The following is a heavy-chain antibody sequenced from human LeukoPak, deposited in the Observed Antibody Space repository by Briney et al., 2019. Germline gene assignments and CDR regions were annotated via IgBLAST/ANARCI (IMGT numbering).Heavy chain of an antibody. J-gene: IGHJ4*02. D-gene: IGHD5-24*01. CDR1: GGTFSSYA. CDR3: ARSEMATMRPLDY. V-gene: IGHV1-69*04. CDR2: IIPIPGIA. Sequence: ASVKVSCKASGGTFSSYAISWVRQAPGQGLEWMGRIIPIPGIANYAQKFQGRVTITADKSTSTAYMELSSLRSEDTAVYYCARSEMATMRPLDYWGQRTLVTVSS.